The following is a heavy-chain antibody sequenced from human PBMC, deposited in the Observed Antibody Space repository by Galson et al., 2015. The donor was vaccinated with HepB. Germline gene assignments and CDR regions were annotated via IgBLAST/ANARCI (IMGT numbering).Heavy chain of an antibody. Sequence: QVQLQESGPGLVKPSQTLSLTCTGPGGSSSRARYYWNWIRQRPGKGLEWIGYINYSGSPYYNPSLKRRVTISINTSENHFSLKLTSVTAADTAVYYCATSPDDYGDRFDWFDPWGQGTLVTVSS. V-gene: IGHV4-31*03. J-gene: IGHJ5*02. D-gene: IGHD4-17*01. CDR3: ATSPDDYGDRFDWFDP. CDR1: GGSSSRARYY. CDR2: INYSGSP.